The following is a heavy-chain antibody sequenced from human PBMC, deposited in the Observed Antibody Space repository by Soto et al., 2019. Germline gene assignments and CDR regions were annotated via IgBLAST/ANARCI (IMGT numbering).Heavy chain of an antibody. CDR3: ARGSVGQRARAFIDI. CDR2: IYYSGST. CDR1: GGSISSGGYY. Sequence: SETLSLTCTVSGGSISSGGYYWSWIRQHPGKVLEWIGYIYYSGSTYYNPSLKSRVTISVDTSKHQFSLKLSSVTAADTAVYYCARGSVGQRARAFIDIWGQGTMVTVS. V-gene: IGHV4-31*03. J-gene: IGHJ3*02. D-gene: IGHD6-25*01.